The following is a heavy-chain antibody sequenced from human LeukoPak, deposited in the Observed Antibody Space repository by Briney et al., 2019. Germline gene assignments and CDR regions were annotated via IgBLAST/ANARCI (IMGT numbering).Heavy chain of an antibody. CDR3: ARDATVSSFYYYYYYYMDV. J-gene: IGHJ6*03. V-gene: IGHV3-53*01. D-gene: IGHD4-11*01. CDR1: GFTVSSNY. Sequence: GGSLRLSCAASGFTVSSNYMSWVRQAPGKGLEWVSVIYSGGSTYYADSVKGRFTISRDNAKNSLYLQMNSLRAEDTAVYYCARDATVSSFYYYYYYYMDVWGKGTTVTVSS. CDR2: IYSGGST.